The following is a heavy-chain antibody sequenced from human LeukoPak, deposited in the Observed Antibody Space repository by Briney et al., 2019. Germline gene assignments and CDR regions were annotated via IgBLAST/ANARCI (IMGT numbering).Heavy chain of an antibody. V-gene: IGHV3-21*01. CDR1: GFTFSSYS. D-gene: IGHD6-19*01. CDR2: ISSSSSYI. CDR3: ARGLILRLAVAGSPLPTTFQDY. J-gene: IGHJ4*02. Sequence: GGSLRLSCAASGFTFSSYSMNWVRQAPGKGLEWVSSISSSSSYIYYADSVKGRFTISRDNAKNSLYLQMNSLRAEDTAVYYCARGLILRLAVAGSPLPTTFQDYWGQGTLVTVSS.